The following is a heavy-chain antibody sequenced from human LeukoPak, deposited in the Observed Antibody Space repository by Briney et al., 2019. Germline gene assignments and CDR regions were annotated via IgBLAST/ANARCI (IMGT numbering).Heavy chain of an antibody. CDR3: ARVATTGYFDY. CDR1: GGSISSGGYY. J-gene: IGHJ4*02. V-gene: IGHV4-31*03. Sequence: PSETLSLTCTVSGGSISSGGYYWRWIRQHPGKGLEWIGYIYYSGSTYYNPSLKSRVTISVDTSKNQFSLKLSSVTAADTAVYYCARVATTGYFDYWGQGTLVTVSS. CDR2: IYYSGST. D-gene: IGHD1-1*01.